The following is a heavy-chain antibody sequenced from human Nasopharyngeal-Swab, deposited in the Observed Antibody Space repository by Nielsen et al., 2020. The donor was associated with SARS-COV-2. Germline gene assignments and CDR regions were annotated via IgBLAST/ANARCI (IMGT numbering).Heavy chain of an antibody. CDR3: AKDLRPISAYGMDV. CDR1: GFTFSSYA. D-gene: IGHD2-15*01. J-gene: IGHJ6*02. V-gene: IGHV3-23*01. CDR2: ISGSGGST. Sequence: GESLKISCAASGFTFSSYAMSWVRQAPGKGLEWVSAISGSGGSTYYADSVKGRFTISRDNSENTLYLQMNSLRAEDTAVYYCAKDLRPISAYGMDVWGQGTTVTVSS.